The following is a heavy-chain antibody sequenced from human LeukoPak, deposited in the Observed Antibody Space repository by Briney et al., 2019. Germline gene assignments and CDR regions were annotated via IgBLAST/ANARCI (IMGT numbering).Heavy chain of an antibody. D-gene: IGHD2-2*01. CDR1: GGTFSSYA. Sequence: GSSVKVSCKASGGTFSSYAISWVRQAPGQGLEWMGGIIPTFGTANYAQKFQGRVTITADESTSTAYMELSSLRSEDTAVYYCARDLDHRYCSSTSCPYYFDYWGQGTLVTVSS. CDR3: ARDLDHRYCSSTSCPYYFDY. J-gene: IGHJ4*02. CDR2: IIPTFGTA. V-gene: IGHV1-69*01.